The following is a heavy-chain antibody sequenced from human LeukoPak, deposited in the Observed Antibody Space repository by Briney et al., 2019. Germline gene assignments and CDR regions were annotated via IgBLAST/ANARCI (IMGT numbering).Heavy chain of an antibody. V-gene: IGHV3-73*01. CDR1: GFTFSGSA. CDR2: IRSKANSYAT. Sequence: GGSLRLSCAASGFTFSGSAMHWVRQASGKGLEWVGRIRSKANSYATAYAASVKGRFTTSRGDSKNTAYLQMNSLKTEDTAVYYCTRPHYDSSGYYYAFDYWGQGTLVTASS. J-gene: IGHJ4*02. CDR3: TRPHYDSSGYYYAFDY. D-gene: IGHD3-22*01.